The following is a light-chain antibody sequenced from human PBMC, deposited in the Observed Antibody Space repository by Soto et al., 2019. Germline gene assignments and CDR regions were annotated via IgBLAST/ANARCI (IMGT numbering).Light chain of an antibody. J-gene: IGKJ5*01. CDR1: QTINSR. V-gene: IGKV3-15*01. CDR2: GPS. Sequence: EIVMTQSPATLSVSPGERATLSCRASQTINSRLVWYQQKPGQAPRLLIYGPSTRATGIPARFSGSGSGTEFTLTICGLHSEDSAIYYCQQYNDWPLTFGQGTRLEIK. CDR3: QQYNDWPLT.